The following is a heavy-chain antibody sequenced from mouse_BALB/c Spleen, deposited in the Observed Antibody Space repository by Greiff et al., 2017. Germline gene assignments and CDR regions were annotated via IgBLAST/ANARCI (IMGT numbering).Heavy chain of an antibody. D-gene: IGHD1-1*01. CDR3: NARGYYGSSLDY. V-gene: IGHV14-4*02. J-gene: IGHJ2*01. CDR1: GFNINDYY. Sequence: EVQLQQSGAELVRSGASVKLSCTASGFNINDYYMHWVKQRPEQGLEWIGWIDPENGDTEYAPKFQGKATMTADTSSNTAYLQLSSLTSEDTAVYYCNARGYYGSSLDYWGQGTTLTVSS. CDR2: IDPENGDT.